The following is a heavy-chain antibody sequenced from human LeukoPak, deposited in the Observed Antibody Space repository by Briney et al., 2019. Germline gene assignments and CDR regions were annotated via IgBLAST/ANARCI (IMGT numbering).Heavy chain of an antibody. J-gene: IGHJ3*02. CDR1: GGSFSGHY. D-gene: IGHD3/OR15-3a*01. V-gene: IGHV4-34*01. CDR2: MHHSGST. Sequence: SETLSLTCAVYGGSFSGHYWSWIRQSPGKGLEWIGEMHHSGSTNYNPSLESRVTISVDTSKNQFSLRLSSVTAADTAIYYCARAWTNDFDIWGQGTTVTVSS. CDR3: ARAWTNDFDI.